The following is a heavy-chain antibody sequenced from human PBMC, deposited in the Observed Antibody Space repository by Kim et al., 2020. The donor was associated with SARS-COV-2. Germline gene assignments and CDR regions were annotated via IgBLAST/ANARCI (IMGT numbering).Heavy chain of an antibody. D-gene: IGHD3-10*01. CDR1: GDSVSSYF. J-gene: IGHJ4*02. V-gene: IGHV4-59*02. CDR3: ARTSVIRGFSPRFDY. CDR2: VYYGGRP. Sequence: SETLSLTCTVSGDSVSSYFWSWIRQPPGKGLQWIGYVYYGGRPNYNPSLENRVTMSQDTSKNQFSLEVKSVTAADSAVYFCARTSVIRGFSPRFDYWGQGIPVTVSS.